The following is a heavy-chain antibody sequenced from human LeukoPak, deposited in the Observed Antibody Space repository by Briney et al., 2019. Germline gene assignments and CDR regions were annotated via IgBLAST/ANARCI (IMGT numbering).Heavy chain of an antibody. CDR1: GYTFTDYY. V-gene: IGHV1-69-2*01. CDR2: VDPEDGET. D-gene: IGHD6-13*01. CDR3: ATPLAPYSSSWYSRALDY. J-gene: IGHJ4*02. Sequence: PGASVKVSCKASGYTFTDYYMHWVQQAPGKGLEWMGRVDPEDGETIYAEKFQGRVTITADTSTDTAYMELSSLRSEDTAVYYCATPLAPYSSSWYSRALDYWGQGTLVTVSS.